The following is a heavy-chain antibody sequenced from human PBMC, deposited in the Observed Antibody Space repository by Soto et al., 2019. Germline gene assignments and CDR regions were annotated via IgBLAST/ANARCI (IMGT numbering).Heavy chain of an antibody. Sequence: SVKVSCKASGGTFSSYAISWVRQAPGQGLEWMGGIIPIFGTANYAQKFQGRVTITADESTSTAYMELSSLRSEDTAVYYCARGSGRRGHGYYYGMDVWGQGTTVTVSS. CDR3: ARGSGRRGHGYYYGMDV. D-gene: IGHD2-15*01. CDR1: GGTFSSYA. CDR2: IIPIFGTA. J-gene: IGHJ6*02. V-gene: IGHV1-69*13.